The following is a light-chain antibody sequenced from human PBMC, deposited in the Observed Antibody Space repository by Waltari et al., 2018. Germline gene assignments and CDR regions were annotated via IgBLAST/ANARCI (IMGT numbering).Light chain of an antibody. CDR1: QSVLYSSNNKNY. CDR3: QQYYNTLALT. CDR2: WAS. Sequence: DIVMTQSPDSLAVSLGERATINCKSSQSVLYSSNNKNYLAWYQQKAGQPPKLLIYWASTRESGVPDRFSGSGSGTDFTLTISSLQAEDLAIYYCQQYYNTLALTFGGGTKVEIK. J-gene: IGKJ4*01. V-gene: IGKV4-1*01.